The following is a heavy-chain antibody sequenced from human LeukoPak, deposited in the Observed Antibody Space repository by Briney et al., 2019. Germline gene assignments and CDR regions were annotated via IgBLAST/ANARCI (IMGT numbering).Heavy chain of an antibody. CDR2: ISWDGGST. V-gene: IGHV3-43*01. Sequence: PGGSLRLSCAASGFTFDDYTMHWVRQAPGKGLEWVSLISWDGGSTYYADSVKGRFTISRDNAKNSLYLQMNSLRAEDTAVYYCARDRRGLWFGELLDYWGQGTLVTVSS. J-gene: IGHJ4*02. CDR1: GFTFDDYT. D-gene: IGHD3-10*01. CDR3: ARDRRGLWFGELLDY.